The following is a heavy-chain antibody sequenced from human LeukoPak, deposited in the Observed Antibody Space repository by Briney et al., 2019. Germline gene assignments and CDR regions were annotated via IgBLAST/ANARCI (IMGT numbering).Heavy chain of an antibody. J-gene: IGHJ3*02. Sequence: PSETLSLTCTVSGGSISVYYWNWIRQPPGKGLEWIGYIYYSGCTNYNPSLKSRVTISVDTSKNQFSLKLSAVTAADTAVYYCARGLYYDILTGYRNNDAFDIWGQGTMVTVSS. CDR3: ARGLYYDILTGYRNNDAFDI. CDR1: GGSISVYY. V-gene: IGHV4-59*01. CDR2: IYYSGCT. D-gene: IGHD3-9*01.